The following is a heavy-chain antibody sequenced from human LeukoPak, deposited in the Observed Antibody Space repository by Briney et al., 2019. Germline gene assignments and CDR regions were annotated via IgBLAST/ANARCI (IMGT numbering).Heavy chain of an antibody. D-gene: IGHD5-24*01. CDR2: IHNSGTT. CDR1: GGSISRRY. V-gene: IGHV4-59*11. CDR3: ARNGRLQSVDY. Sequence: PSETLSLTCTVSGGSISRRYWSWIRQSPGRGLEWIGYIHNSGTTNYNPSLKSRVTFSVDTSNNQFSLKLSSVTAADTAVYYCARNGRLQSVDYWGPGTLVTVSS. J-gene: IGHJ4*02.